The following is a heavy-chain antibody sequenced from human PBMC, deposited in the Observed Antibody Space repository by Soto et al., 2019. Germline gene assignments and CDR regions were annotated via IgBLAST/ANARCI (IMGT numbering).Heavy chain of an antibody. CDR3: ARDFRIFGVVITTPAFDY. V-gene: IGHV3-30*14. Sequence: QVQLVESGGGVVQPGRSLRLSCAASGFTFSSYAMHWVRQAPGKGLEWVAVIAYVGSNKYYADSVKGRFTISRDNSKNAMYLQMNGRRAKDAALYYCARDFRIFGVVITTPAFDYWGQGSLV. CDR2: IAYVGSNK. D-gene: IGHD3-3*01. CDR1: GFTFSSYA. J-gene: IGHJ4*01.